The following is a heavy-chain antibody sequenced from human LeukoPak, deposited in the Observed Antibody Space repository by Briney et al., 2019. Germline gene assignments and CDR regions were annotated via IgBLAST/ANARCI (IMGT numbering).Heavy chain of an antibody. CDR1: GYTFTSYD. CDR2: MNPNSGNT. V-gene: IGHV1-8*01. D-gene: IGHD4-23*01. J-gene: IGHJ4*02. CDR3: ARGVETTVVTPGY. Sequence: ASVKVSCKASGYTFTSYDINWVRLATGQGLEWMGWMNPNSGNTGYAQKFQGRVTMTRNTSISTAYMELSSLRSEDTAVYYCARGVETTVVTPGYWGQGTLVTVSS.